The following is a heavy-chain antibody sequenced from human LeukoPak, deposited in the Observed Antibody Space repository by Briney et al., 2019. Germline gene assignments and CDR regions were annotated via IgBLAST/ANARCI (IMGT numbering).Heavy chain of an antibody. V-gene: IGHV3-21*01. CDR1: GFTFSSYS. Sequence: PGGSLRLSCAASGFTFSSYSMNWVRQAPGKGLEWVSSISSSSSYIYYADSVKGRFTISRDNAKNSLYLQMNSLRAEDTAVYYCARDSRRYYYGSGSYGYWGQGTLVTVSS. CDR2: ISSSSSYI. D-gene: IGHD3-10*01. CDR3: ARDSRRYYYGSGSYGY. J-gene: IGHJ4*02.